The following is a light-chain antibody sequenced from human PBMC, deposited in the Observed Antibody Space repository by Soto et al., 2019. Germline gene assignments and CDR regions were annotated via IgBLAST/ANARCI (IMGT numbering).Light chain of an antibody. CDR3: AAWDDGLNGYV. V-gene: IGLV1-44*01. CDR1: SSNIGSNP. Sequence: QSVLTQPPSASGTPGQRVTISCSGSSSNIGSNPVNWYHQLPGTAPKLLIYSNNQWPSGVPDRFSGSKSVTSASLAISGLQSEDEADYYCAAWDDGLNGYVFGTGTKVTVL. CDR2: SNN. J-gene: IGLJ1*01.